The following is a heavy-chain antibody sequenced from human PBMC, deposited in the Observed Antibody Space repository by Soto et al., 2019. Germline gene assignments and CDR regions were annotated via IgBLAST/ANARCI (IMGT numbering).Heavy chain of an antibody. CDR2: IIPIFGTA. CDR1: GGTFSSYA. CDR3: ARSPRGQNGHYAH. D-gene: IGHD4-17*01. J-gene: IGHJ4*02. V-gene: IGHV1-69*13. Sequence: SVKVSCKASGGTFSSYAISWVRQAPGQGLEWIGVIIPIFGTANYAQKFQGRVTITADESTSTAYMELSSLRSEDTAVYYCARSPRGQNGHYAHWGQGTLDTVSS.